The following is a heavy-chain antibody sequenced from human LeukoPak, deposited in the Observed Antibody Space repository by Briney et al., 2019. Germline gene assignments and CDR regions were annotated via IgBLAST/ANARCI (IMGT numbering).Heavy chain of an antibody. D-gene: IGHD3-10*01. CDR1: GFTFSSYA. CDR2: ISGSGGST. CDR3: AKSRRYYYGSGSYNAFDI. J-gene: IGHJ3*02. Sequence: GGSLRLSCAASGFTFSSYAMSWVRQAPGKGLDWVSAISGSGGSTYYADSVKGRFTISRDNSKNTLYLQMNSLRAEDTAVYYCAKSRRYYYGSGSYNAFDIWGQGTMVTVSS. V-gene: IGHV3-23*01.